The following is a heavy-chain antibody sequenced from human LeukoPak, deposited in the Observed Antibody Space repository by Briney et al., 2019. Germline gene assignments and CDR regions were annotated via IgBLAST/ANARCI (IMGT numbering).Heavy chain of an antibody. CDR1: GYTFTGYY. Sequence: ASVKVSCKASGYTFTGYYMHWVRQAPGQGLEWMGRINPNSGGTNYAQEFQGRVTMTRDTSISTAYMELSRLRSDDTAVYYCARVLKAVAGENDYWGQGTLVTVSS. V-gene: IGHV1-2*06. CDR3: ARVLKAVAGENDY. D-gene: IGHD6-19*01. CDR2: INPNSGGT. J-gene: IGHJ4*02.